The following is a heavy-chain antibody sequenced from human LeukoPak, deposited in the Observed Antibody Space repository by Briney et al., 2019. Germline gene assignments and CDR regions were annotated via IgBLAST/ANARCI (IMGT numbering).Heavy chain of an antibody. D-gene: IGHD3-22*01. CDR3: ARARYYYDSSGYGFDY. Sequence: SETLSLTCTVSGGSISSSSYYWGWIRQPPGKGLEWIGSIYYSGSTYYNPSLKSRVTISVDTSKNHFSLKLSSVTAADTAVYYCARARYYYDSSGYGFDYWGQGTLVAVSS. CDR1: GGSISSSSYY. CDR2: IYYSGST. V-gene: IGHV4-39*02. J-gene: IGHJ4*02.